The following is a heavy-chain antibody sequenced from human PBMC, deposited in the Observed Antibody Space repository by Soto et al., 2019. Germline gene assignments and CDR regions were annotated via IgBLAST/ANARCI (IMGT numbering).Heavy chain of an antibody. CDR2: IYPTDSDT. D-gene: IGHD6-19*01. J-gene: IGHJ4*02. Sequence: GESLKISCKVSVYSFTTYWIGWVRQMPGKGLEWMGIIYPTDSDTRYSPSFQGQVTISADKSISTAYLQWSSLKASDTAMYYCARTVREQWLADYWGRGTLVTVSS. CDR3: ARTVREQWLADY. CDR1: VYSFTTYW. V-gene: IGHV5-51*01.